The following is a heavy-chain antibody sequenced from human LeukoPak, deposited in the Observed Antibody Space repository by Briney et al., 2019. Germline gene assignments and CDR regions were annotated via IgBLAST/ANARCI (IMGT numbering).Heavy chain of an antibody. J-gene: IGHJ5*02. D-gene: IGHD1-26*01. Sequence: GGSLRLSCAASGFTFSSYSMNWVRQAPGRGLEWVSSISSRSSYICYADSVKGRFTISRDNAKNSLYLQMNSLRVEDTAVYYCARGWELDPWGQGTLVTVSS. CDR3: ARGWELDP. CDR2: ISSRSSYI. CDR1: GFTFSSYS. V-gene: IGHV3-21*04.